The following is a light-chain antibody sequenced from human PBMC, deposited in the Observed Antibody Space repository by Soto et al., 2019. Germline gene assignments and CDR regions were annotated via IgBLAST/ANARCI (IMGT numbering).Light chain of an antibody. J-gene: IGKJ2*01. CDR1: QSVSSY. CDR3: QQRSNWPPYT. CDR2: DAS. V-gene: IGKV3-11*01. Sequence: EIVLTQSPATLSLSPGERATLSCRASQSVSSYLAWYQQKPGQAPRLLIYDASNRATGIPARFSGSGSGTDFTLTISSIESEDFAVYYCQQRSNWPPYTFGQGTKLEIK.